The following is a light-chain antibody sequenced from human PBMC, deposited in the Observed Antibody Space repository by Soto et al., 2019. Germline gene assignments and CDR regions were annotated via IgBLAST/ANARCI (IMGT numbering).Light chain of an antibody. CDR2: RNN. CDR3: ATWDDSRSNYV. Sequence: QSVLTQPPSASGTPGQRVTISCSGSSSNIGSNYVYWYQHLTGTAPKLLIYRNNQRPSGVPDRFSGSKSGTSASLAISGLRSEEEADYYCATWDDSRSNYVFGTGTKVTVL. J-gene: IGLJ1*01. V-gene: IGLV1-47*01. CDR1: SSNIGSNY.